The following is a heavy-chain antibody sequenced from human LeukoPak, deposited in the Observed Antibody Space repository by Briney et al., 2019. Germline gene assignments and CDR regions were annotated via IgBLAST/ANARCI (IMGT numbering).Heavy chain of an antibody. Sequence: SETLPLTCTVSGGSISSGGYYWSWIRQHPGKGLEWIGYIYYSGSTYYNPSLKSRVTISVDTSKNQFSLKLSSVTAADTAVYYCARSHSFYGSGSYYFDYWGQGTLVTVSS. V-gene: IGHV4-31*03. J-gene: IGHJ4*02. CDR1: GGSISSGGYY. CDR3: ARSHSFYGSGSYYFDY. D-gene: IGHD3-10*01. CDR2: IYYSGST.